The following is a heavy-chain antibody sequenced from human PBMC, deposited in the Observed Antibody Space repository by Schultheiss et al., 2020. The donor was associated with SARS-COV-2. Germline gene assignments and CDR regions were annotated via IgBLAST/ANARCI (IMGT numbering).Heavy chain of an antibody. CDR2: VRLSGST. Sequence: SETLSLTCTVSGGSISSYYWSWIRQPPGKGLEWIGYVRLSGSTDYNPSLRSRVTISVDTSKNQFSLKLSSVTAADTAVYYCARLGGAGYSSSWYIDYYYYYGMDVWGQGTTVTVSS. D-gene: IGHD6-13*01. CDR1: GGSISSYY. CDR3: ARLGGAGYSSSWYIDYYYYYGMDV. V-gene: IGHV4-59*08. J-gene: IGHJ6*02.